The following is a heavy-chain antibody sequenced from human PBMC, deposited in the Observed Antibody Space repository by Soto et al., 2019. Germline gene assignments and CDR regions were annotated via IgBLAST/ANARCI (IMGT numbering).Heavy chain of an antibody. CDR3: TREKRYYNNLTSFYFDN. J-gene: IGHJ4*02. CDR1: GFTFSVYF. D-gene: IGHD3-10*01. V-gene: IGHV3-72*01. CDR2: IRNKPNNYAT. Sequence: GGSLRLSGAASGFTFSVYFMDWVRRAPRKGLGWVGRIRNKPNNYATEYAASLKGRVTFSRDDSENSLYLQMNSLETEDTAVYWCTREKRYYNNLTSFYFDNWGQGTLVTVS.